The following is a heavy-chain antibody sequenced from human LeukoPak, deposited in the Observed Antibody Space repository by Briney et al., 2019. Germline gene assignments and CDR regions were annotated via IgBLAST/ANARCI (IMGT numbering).Heavy chain of an antibody. D-gene: IGHD1-26*01. CDR3: AKYSGSYLVFDY. CDR2: ISGSGGST. V-gene: IGHV3-23*01. CDR1: GFTFSSYA. J-gene: IGHJ4*02. Sequence: GGSLRLSCAASGFTFSSYAMSWVRQAPGKGLEWVSAISGSGGSTYYADSVKGRFTIPRDNSKNTLYLQMNSLRAEDTAVYYCAKYSGSYLVFDYWGQGTLVTVSS.